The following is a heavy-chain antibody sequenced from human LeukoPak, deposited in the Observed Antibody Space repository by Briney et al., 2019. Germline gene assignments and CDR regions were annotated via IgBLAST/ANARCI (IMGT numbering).Heavy chain of an antibody. V-gene: IGHV3-30*18. Sequence: PGGSLRLSCAASGFTFSSHTMNWVRQAPGKGLEWVAVISYDGSNKYYADSVKGRFTISRDNSKNTLYLQMNSLRAEDTAVYYCAKDQVISGSEASDIWGQGTMVTVSS. J-gene: IGHJ3*02. CDR3: AKDQVISGSEASDI. CDR1: GFTFSSHT. D-gene: IGHD2-21*01. CDR2: ISYDGSNK.